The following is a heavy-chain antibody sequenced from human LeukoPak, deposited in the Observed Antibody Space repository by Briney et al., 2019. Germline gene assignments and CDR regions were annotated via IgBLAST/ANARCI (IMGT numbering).Heavy chain of an antibody. V-gene: IGHV3-21*01. CDR1: GFTFSTYS. CDR2: IGSSSSYI. CDR3: VAMGYNYFDP. D-gene: IGHD5-18*01. J-gene: IGHJ4*02. Sequence: KPGGSLRLSCAASGFTFSTYSMNWVRQAPGKGLKWVSYIGSSSSYIDYAGSVRGRFTVSRDNAKNSLYLQMNSLRDEDTAVYYCVAMGYNYFDPWGQGSLVIVSS.